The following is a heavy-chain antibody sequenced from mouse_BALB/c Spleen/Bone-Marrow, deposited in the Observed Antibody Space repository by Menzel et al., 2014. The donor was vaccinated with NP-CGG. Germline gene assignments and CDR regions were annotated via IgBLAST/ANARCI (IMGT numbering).Heavy chain of an antibody. Sequence: DVKPQESGGGLVQPGGSRKLSCAASGFTFSDYGMAWVRQAPGKGPEWVAFISNLAYSIYYTDTVTGRFTISRENAKNTLYLEMSSLRSEDTAMYYCAGALAHGSSFDYWGQGTTLTVSS. CDR2: ISNLAYSI. CDR3: AGALAHGSSFDY. D-gene: IGHD1-1*01. CDR1: GFTFSDYG. V-gene: IGHV5-15*02. J-gene: IGHJ2*01.